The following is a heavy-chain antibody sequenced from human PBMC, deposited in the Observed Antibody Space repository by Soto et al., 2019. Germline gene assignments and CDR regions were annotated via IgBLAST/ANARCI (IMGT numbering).Heavy chain of an antibody. V-gene: IGHV5-51*01. Sequence: GESLKISCKGSGYSFTSYWIGWVRQMPGKSLEWMGIIYPGDSDTRYSPSFQGQVTISADKSISTAYLQWSSLKASDTAMYYCARPIAAADYYYYGMDVWGQGTTVTVSS. CDR2: IYPGDSDT. J-gene: IGHJ6*02. D-gene: IGHD6-13*01. CDR1: GYSFTSYW. CDR3: ARPIAAADYYYYGMDV.